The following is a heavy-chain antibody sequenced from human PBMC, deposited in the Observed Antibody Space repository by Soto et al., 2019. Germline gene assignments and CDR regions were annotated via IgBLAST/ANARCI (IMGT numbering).Heavy chain of an antibody. J-gene: IGHJ6*02. V-gene: IGHV3-9*01. Sequence: EVQLVESGGGSVQPGGSLRLSCAVSGFTFDDYAMHWVRQIPGKGLQWVSGISWNGGVIEYADSVQGRFIISRDNAKNSLYLDMNSLRGDDAALYYCVSQRHDSSGFHIHGLDVWGQGTTVTV. CDR2: ISWNGGVI. CDR3: VSQRHDSSGFHIHGLDV. CDR1: GFTFDDYA. D-gene: IGHD3-22*01.